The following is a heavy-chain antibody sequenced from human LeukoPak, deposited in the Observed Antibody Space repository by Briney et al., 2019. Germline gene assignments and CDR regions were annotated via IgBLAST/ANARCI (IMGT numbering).Heavy chain of an antibody. J-gene: IGHJ4*02. D-gene: IGHD4-23*01. CDR2: IYPGDSDT. CDR1: GYSFTSYW. CDR3: AREGMTVGTYFDY. Sequence: GESLKISCKGSGYSFTSYWIGWVRQLPGKGLEWMGIIYPGDSDTRYSPSFQGQVTISADKSISTAYLQWSSLKASDTAMYYCAREGMTVGTYFDYSGQGTLVTVSS. V-gene: IGHV5-51*01.